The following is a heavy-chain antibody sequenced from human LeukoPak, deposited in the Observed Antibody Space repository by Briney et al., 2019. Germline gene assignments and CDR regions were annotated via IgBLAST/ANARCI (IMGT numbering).Heavy chain of an antibody. CDR1: GYTFTGYY. Sequence: GASVKVSCKASGYTFTGYYMHWVRQAPGQGLEWMGRINPNSGGTNYAQKFQGRVTMTRDTSISTAYMELSRLRSDDTAVYYCARDPSITMVRGAYNWFDPWGQGTLVTVSS. CDR2: INPNSGGT. V-gene: IGHV1-2*06. J-gene: IGHJ5*02. CDR3: ARDPSITMVRGAYNWFDP. D-gene: IGHD3-10*01.